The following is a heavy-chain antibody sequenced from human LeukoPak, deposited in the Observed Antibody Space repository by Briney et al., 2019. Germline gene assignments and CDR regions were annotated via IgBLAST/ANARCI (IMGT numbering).Heavy chain of an antibody. CDR3: ARILASIIDY. Sequence: PGGSLRLSCAASGFTFSSYWMHWVRQAPGKGLVWVSHINNDGSSTTYADSVEGRFATSRDNAKNTLYLQMNSLRVEDTAVFYCARILASIIDYWGQGTLVTVSS. J-gene: IGHJ4*02. CDR2: INNDGSST. V-gene: IGHV3-74*01. D-gene: IGHD5/OR15-5a*01. CDR1: GFTFSSYW.